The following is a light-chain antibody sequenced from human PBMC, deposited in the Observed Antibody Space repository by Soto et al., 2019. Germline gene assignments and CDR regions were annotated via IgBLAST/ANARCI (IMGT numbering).Light chain of an antibody. Sequence: QSVLTQPPSVSAAPRQRVTISCSGGSSNIGNNAVNWYQQLPGKAPKLLIYYDDLLPSGVSDRFSGSNSGTSASLAISGLQSEDEAEYYCEAWDDSLNGPVFGTGTKLTVL. V-gene: IGLV1-36*01. J-gene: IGLJ1*01. CDR2: YDD. CDR3: EAWDDSLNGPV. CDR1: SSNIGNNA.